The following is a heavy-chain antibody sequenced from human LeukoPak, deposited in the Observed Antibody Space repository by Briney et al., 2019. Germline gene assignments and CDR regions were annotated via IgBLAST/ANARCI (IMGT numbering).Heavy chain of an antibody. D-gene: IGHD2-2*01. Sequence: ASVKVSCKASGYTFTSYDINWVRQATGQGLEWMGWMNPNSGNTGYAQKFQGRVTMTRNTSISTAYMELSSLRSEDTAVYYCARIISKGCSSTSCYWNHWFDPWDQGTLVTVSS. J-gene: IGHJ5*02. V-gene: IGHV1-8*01. CDR1: GYTFTSYD. CDR3: ARIISKGCSSTSCYWNHWFDP. CDR2: MNPNSGNT.